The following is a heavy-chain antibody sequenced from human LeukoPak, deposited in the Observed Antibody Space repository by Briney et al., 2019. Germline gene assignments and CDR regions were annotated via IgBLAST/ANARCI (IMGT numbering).Heavy chain of an antibody. CDR3: TGPGFMMFGEFVDY. Sequence: GESLSLSCAVSGFTFSSSAMHWVRQASGKGLEWVGRIRSKANSYATAYAASVKGRFTTPRDDSTNTAYLQMNILKTEDTAVCYCTGPGFMMFGEFVDYWGQGTLVTVSS. CDR2: IRSKANSYAT. J-gene: IGHJ4*02. V-gene: IGHV3-73*01. D-gene: IGHD3-10*02. CDR1: GFTFSSSA.